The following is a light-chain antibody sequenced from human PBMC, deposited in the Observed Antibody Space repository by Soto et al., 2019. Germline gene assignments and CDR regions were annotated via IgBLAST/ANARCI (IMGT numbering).Light chain of an antibody. J-gene: IGKJ4*01. Sequence: EIVMTQSPATLSVSPGERATLSCRASQTVSSNLAWYQQKPGHAPRLLIYDTSTRATGIPARFSGSGSGKEFTLTISSLQSEDFAVYYCQQYNNWPPLTVGGGTKVDSK. V-gene: IGKV3-15*01. CDR3: QQYNNWPPLT. CDR1: QTVSSN. CDR2: DTS.